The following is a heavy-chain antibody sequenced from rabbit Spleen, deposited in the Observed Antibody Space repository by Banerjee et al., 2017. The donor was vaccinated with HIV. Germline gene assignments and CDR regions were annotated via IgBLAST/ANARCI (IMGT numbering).Heavy chain of an antibody. D-gene: IGHD8-1*01. Sequence: QEQLVESGGDLVKPGASLTLTCIASGVSFSSSYWICWVRQAPGKGLEWIACIGAGSSGSTYYVSWAKGRFTISKTSSTTVTLQMTSLTAADTATYFCARDTGSSFSSYGMDLWGPGTLVTVS. CDR2: IGAGSSGST. CDR1: GVSFSSSYW. V-gene: IGHV1S45*01. J-gene: IGHJ6*01. CDR3: ARDTGSSFSSYGMDL.